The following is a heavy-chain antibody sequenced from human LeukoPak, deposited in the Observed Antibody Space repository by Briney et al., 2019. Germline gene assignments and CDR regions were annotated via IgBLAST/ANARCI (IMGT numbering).Heavy chain of an antibody. V-gene: IGHV4-30-4*08. Sequence: SETLSLTCTVSGGSISSGDYYWSWIRQPPGKGLEWIGYIYYSGSTYYSPSLKSRVTISVDTSKNQFSLKLSSVTAADTAVYYCARVGYDFWSGYSWARFDPWGQGTLVTVSS. D-gene: IGHD3-3*01. J-gene: IGHJ5*02. CDR2: IYYSGST. CDR3: ARVGYDFWSGYSWARFDP. CDR1: GGSISSGDYY.